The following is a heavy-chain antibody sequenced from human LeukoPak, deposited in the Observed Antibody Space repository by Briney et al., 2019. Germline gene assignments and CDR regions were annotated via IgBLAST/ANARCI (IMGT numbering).Heavy chain of an antibody. CDR1: GGSFSGYY. CDR3: AKHYYDSSGTPRYFDY. D-gene: IGHD3-22*01. CDR2: IGGTNGRT. V-gene: IGHV3-23*01. Sequence: PSETLSLTCAVYGGSFSGYYWSWVRQAPGKGLEWVSAIGGTNGRTYYADSVKGRFTISRDNSKNTLYLQMNSLGDEDTAVYYCAKHYYDSSGTPRYFDYWGQGTLVTVSS. J-gene: IGHJ4*02.